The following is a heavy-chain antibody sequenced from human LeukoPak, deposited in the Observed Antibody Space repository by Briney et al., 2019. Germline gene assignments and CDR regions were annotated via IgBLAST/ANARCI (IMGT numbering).Heavy chain of an antibody. J-gene: IGHJ4*02. D-gene: IGHD3-16*01. V-gene: IGHV4-34*01. CDR1: GGSFIGYY. Sequence: SETLSLTCAVYGGSFIGYYWSWIRQPPGKGMEWLGDINHSGGANYHPSLKSRVTISADTYKRQFSLKRASVTAADRAVFSWARVPFRSLDPFVYWGQGALVTVSS. CDR2: INHSGGA. CDR3: ARVPFRSLDPFVY.